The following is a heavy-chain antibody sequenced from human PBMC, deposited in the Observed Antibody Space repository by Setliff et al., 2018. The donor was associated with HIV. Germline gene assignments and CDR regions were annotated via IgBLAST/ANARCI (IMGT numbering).Heavy chain of an antibody. V-gene: IGHV4-59*08. J-gene: IGHJ4*02. CDR1: GGSISSFY. CDR3: ARHSPSDY. Sequence: SETLSLTCTVSGGSISSFYWGWIRQPPGTGLEWIGSISSSGSTNYNPSLKSRVTISVDTSKNQFSLKLSSVTAADTAVYYCARHSPSDYWGQGTLVTVSS. CDR2: ISSSGST.